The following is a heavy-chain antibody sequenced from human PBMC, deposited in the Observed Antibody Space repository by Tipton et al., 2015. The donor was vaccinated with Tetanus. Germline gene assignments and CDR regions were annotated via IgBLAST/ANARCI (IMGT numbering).Heavy chain of an antibody. D-gene: IGHD2-21*02. Sequence: QLVQSGPEVKKPGASVKVSCKASGYTFTNFGISWVRQAPGQGLEWMGWISAYNGNTNYAQKFQGRVTVTTDTSTTTAYMELRSLRSDDTALYYCAREDYVTAVDYWGQGTLVTVSS. V-gene: IGHV1-18*01. J-gene: IGHJ4*02. CDR1: GYTFTNFG. CDR2: ISAYNGNT. CDR3: AREDYVTAVDY.